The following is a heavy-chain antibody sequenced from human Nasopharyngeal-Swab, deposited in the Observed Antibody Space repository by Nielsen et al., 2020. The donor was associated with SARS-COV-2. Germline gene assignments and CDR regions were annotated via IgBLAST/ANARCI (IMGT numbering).Heavy chain of an antibody. CDR3: ARVEEYHYGSGSLSDN. Sequence: WIRQPPGKGLEWVSFISSSGSHKYYADSMKGRFTISRDNAKSSLYLQLSSLRAEDTAVYYCARVEEYHYGSGSLSDNWGQGTLVTVSS. J-gene: IGHJ4*02. V-gene: IGHV3-21*01. D-gene: IGHD3-10*01. CDR2: ISSSGSHK.